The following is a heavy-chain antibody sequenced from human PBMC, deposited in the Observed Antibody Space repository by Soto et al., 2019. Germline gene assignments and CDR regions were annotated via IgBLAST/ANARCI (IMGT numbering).Heavy chain of an antibody. CDR3: ASSSSSIAARPGY. CDR2: IIPIFGTA. CDR1: GGTFRIYA. Sequence: QVQLVQSGAEVNKPGSSVKVSCKASGGTFRIYAIIWVRQAPGQGLEWMGGIIPIFGTANYAQKFQGRVTITAHESTSTAYMELSSLRSEDTAVYYCASSSSSIAARPGYWGQGTLVTVSS. J-gene: IGHJ4*02. V-gene: IGHV1-69*12. D-gene: IGHD6-6*01.